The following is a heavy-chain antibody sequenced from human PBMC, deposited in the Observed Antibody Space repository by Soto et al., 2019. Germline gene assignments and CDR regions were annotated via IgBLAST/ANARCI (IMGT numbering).Heavy chain of an antibody. D-gene: IGHD6-13*01. CDR1: GFTFNNFV. CDR2: TSYDGKNI. CDR3: ARARVYATGPLDF. J-gene: IGHJ4*02. V-gene: IGHV3-30*04. Sequence: PGGSLRLSCAASGFTFNNFVMHWVRQAPGKGLEWVAATSYDGKNIYYADSMKGRVTISRDNAKNSLFLDMNSLTGEDTAVYYCARARVYATGPLDFWGQGTLVTVSS.